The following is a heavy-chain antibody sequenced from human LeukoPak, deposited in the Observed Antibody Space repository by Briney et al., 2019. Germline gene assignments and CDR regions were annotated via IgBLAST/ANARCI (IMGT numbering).Heavy chain of an antibody. CDR2: IYPDDSDT. Sequence: GESLKIPCKGSGYSFTSYWIGWVRQMPGKGLEWMGIIYPDDSDTKYSPAFQGQVTISADKSISTAYLQWSSLKASDTAMYYCARLAFCTNAVCFSNYYYSMDVWGRGTTVTVSS. CDR3: ARLAFCTNAVCFSNYYYSMDV. D-gene: IGHD2-8*01. J-gene: IGHJ6*03. CDR1: GYSFTSYW. V-gene: IGHV5-51*01.